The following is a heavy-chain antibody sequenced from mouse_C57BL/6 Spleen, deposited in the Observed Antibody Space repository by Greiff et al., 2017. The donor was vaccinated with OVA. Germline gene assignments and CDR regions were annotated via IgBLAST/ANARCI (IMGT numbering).Heavy chain of an antibody. V-gene: IGHV1-15*01. CDR1: GYTFTDYE. Sequence: VKLMESGAELVRPGASVTLSCKASGYTFTDYEMHWVKQTPVHGLEWIGAIDPETGGTAYNQKFKGKAILTADKSSSTAYMELRSLTSEDSAVYYCYSRGFAYWGQGTLVTVSA. J-gene: IGHJ3*01. D-gene: IGHD2-5*01. CDR3: YSRGFAY. CDR2: IDPETGGT.